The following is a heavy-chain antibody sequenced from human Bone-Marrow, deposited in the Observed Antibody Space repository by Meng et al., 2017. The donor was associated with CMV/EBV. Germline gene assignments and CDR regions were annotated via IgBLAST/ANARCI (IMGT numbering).Heavy chain of an antibody. J-gene: IGHJ4*02. Sequence: SETLSLTCTVSGGSISSSTYYWGWIRQPPGKGLEWIGSIYHSGNTYYNPSLKSRVTISVDTSKNQFSLKLSSVTAADTAVYYCARATRGVPAAMRLDYWGQGTLVTVSS. V-gene: IGHV4-39*07. D-gene: IGHD2-2*01. CDR3: ARATRGVPAAMRLDY. CDR1: GGSISSSTYY. CDR2: IYHSGNT.